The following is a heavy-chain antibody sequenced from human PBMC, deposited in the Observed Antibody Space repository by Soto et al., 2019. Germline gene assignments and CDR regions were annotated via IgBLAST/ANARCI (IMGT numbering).Heavy chain of an antibody. CDR2: ISGSGGST. V-gene: IGHV3-23*01. CDR1: GFTFSSYA. Sequence: EVQLLGSGGGLVQPGGSLRLSCAASGFTFSSYAMSWVRQAPGKRLEWVSAISGSGGSTYYEDSVKGRFTISRDNSETTLYLQMNSLRAEDTAVYYCAKDHDFWSGYSFYFDYWGQGTLVTVSS. CDR3: AKDHDFWSGYSFYFDY. J-gene: IGHJ4*02. D-gene: IGHD3-3*01.